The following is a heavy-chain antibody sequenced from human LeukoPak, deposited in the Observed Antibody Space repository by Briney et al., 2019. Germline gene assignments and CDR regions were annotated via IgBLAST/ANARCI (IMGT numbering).Heavy chain of an antibody. CDR1: GGSISSYY. V-gene: IGHV4-59*08. CDR3: ARHWETSSWYVDY. D-gene: IGHD6-13*01. Sequence: SETLSLTCTVSGGSISSYYWSWIRQPPGKGLEWIGYISYSGSTNYNPSFKSRVTISVDTSKNQLSLKLSSVTAADTAVYYCARHWETSSWYVDYWGQGTRVTVSS. J-gene: IGHJ4*02. CDR2: ISYSGST.